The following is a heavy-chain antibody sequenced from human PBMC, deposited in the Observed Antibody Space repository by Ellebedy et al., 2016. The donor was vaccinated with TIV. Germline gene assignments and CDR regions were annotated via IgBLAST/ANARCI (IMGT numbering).Heavy chain of an antibody. V-gene: IGHV3-30-3*01. CDR3: ARDVDTAMETIDY. D-gene: IGHD5-18*01. CDR2: ISYDGSNK. CDR1: GFTFSSYA. Sequence: GESLKISXAASGFTFSSYAMHWVRQAPGKGLEWVAVISYDGSNKYYADSVKGRFTISRDNSKNTLYLQRNSLRAEDTAVYYCARDVDTAMETIDYWGQGTLVTVSS. J-gene: IGHJ4*02.